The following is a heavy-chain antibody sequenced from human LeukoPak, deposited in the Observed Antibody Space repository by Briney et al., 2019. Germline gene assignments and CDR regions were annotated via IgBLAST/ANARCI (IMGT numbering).Heavy chain of an antibody. CDR2: IYPGDSDT. CDR1: GCRFTSYW. V-gene: IGHV5-51*01. D-gene: IGHD3-22*01. Sequence: GASLKISFQGSGCRFTSYWIGWVRQMPGTSLAWMGIIYPGDSDTRYSPSFQDQVTISAAKSSSTAYRQWSSLKTSDTTTYYCASSSGYKKGFDYRGPRTLVTASS. J-gene: IGHJ4*02. CDR3: ASSSGYKKGFDY.